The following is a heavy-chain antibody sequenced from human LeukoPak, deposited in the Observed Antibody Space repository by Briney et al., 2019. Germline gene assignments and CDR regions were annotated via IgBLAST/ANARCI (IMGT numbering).Heavy chain of an antibody. Sequence: GGSLRLSCAASGFIFNNYEMNWVRQAPGKGLEWVSSISGSGSPMYYADSVKGRFIISRDNAKDSVSLQMNSLRAEDTAVYYCARSKRGYSYGQFDPWGQGTLVTVSS. CDR2: ISGSGSPM. CDR3: ARSKRGYSYGQFDP. J-gene: IGHJ5*02. V-gene: IGHV3-48*03. CDR1: GFIFNNYE. D-gene: IGHD5-18*01.